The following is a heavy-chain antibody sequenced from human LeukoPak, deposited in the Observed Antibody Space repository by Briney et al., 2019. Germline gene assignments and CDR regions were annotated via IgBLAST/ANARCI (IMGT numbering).Heavy chain of an antibody. CDR1: GFTFDDYA. J-gene: IGHJ2*01. CDR3: AKDRGNYDSSGYLYWYFDL. CDR2: ISWNSGNI. Sequence: GRSLRLSCAASGFTFDDYAMHWVRQAPGKGLEWASGISWNSGNIGYADSVKGRFTISRDNAKNSLYLQMNSLRAEDTALYYCAKDRGNYDSSGYLYWYFDLWGRGTLVTVSS. V-gene: IGHV3-9*01. D-gene: IGHD3-22*01.